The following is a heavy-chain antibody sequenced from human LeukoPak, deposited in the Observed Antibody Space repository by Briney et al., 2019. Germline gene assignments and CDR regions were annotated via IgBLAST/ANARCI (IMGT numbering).Heavy chain of an antibody. J-gene: IGHJ6*03. CDR3: ARDRYYYDSSAGYYMDV. CDR1: GGSISSYY. CDR2: IYYSGST. D-gene: IGHD3-22*01. Sequence: PSETLSLTCTVSGGSISSYYWSWIRQPPGKGLEWIGYIYYSGSTNYNPSLKSRVTMSVDTSKNQFSLKLSSVTAADTAVYYCARDRYYYDSSAGYYMDVWGKGTTVTISS. V-gene: IGHV4-59*12.